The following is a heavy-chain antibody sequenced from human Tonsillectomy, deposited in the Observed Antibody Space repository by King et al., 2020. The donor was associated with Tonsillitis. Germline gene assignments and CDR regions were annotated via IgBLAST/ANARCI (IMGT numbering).Heavy chain of an antibody. J-gene: IGHJ2*01. CDR2: ISYDGSNK. D-gene: IGHD3-16*01. Sequence: VQLVESGGGVVQPGRSLRLSCAASGFTFSSYGMHWVRQAPGKGLEWVAVISYDGSNKYYAESVKGRFTISRDNSKNTLYLQMNSLRAEDTAVYYCARIRGDLRRYFDLWGRGTLVTVSS. CDR1: GFTFSSYG. CDR3: ARIRGDLRRYFDL. V-gene: IGHV3-30*03.